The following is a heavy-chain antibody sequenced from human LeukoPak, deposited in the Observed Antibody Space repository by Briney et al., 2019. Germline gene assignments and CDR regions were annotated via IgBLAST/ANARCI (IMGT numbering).Heavy chain of an antibody. J-gene: IGHJ1*01. D-gene: IGHD3-22*01. CDR3: ARAPSEIGGYYPEYFRH. CDR2: IKSDGGT. CDR1: GLTFSTYW. Sequence: PGRSLRLSRAVSGLTFSTYWMHWVRQAPGKGLVSVSRIKSDGGTNYADSVKGRFTISRDNAKKTVSLQMNSLRPEDTGVYYCARAPSEIGGYYPEYFRHWGQGTLVTVSS. V-gene: IGHV3-74*01.